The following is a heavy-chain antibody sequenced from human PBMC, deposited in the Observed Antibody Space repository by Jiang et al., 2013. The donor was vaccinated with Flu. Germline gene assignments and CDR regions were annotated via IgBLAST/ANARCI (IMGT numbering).Heavy chain of an antibody. D-gene: IGHD4-11*01. J-gene: IGHJ4*02. V-gene: IGHV4-4*02. CDR1: GVSVVSSDW. CDR2: VYHRGST. Sequence: GPGLVKPSGTLSLTCAVSGVSVVSSDWWTWVRQPPGKGLQWIGEVYHRGSTYVNSSLQSRVTMSVDKTKNEVSLTLASVSAADTAVYYCARGSAVTQWGQGTLVSVSS. CDR3: ARGSAVTQ.